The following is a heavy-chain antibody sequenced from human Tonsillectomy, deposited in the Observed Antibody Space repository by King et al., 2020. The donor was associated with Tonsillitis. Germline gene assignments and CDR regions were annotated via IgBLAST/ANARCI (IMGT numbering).Heavy chain of an antibody. CDR2: IYYSGST. CDR3: ARDRHYGSGSYYNPRAGWFDP. V-gene: IGHV4-31*03. J-gene: IGHJ5*02. Sequence: QLQESGPRLVKPSQTLSLTCTVSGGSISSGGYYWSWIRQHPGKGLEWIGYIYYSGSTYYNPSLKSRVTISVDTSKNQFSLKLSSVTAADTAVYYCARDRHYGSGSYYNPRAGWFDPWGQGTLVTVSS. CDR1: GGSISSGGYY. D-gene: IGHD3-10*01.